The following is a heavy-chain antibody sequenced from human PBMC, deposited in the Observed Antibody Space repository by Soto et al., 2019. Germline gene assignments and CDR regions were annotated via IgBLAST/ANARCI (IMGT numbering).Heavy chain of an antibody. CDR1: GDSIDRYY. D-gene: IGHD3-3*01. CDR3: ARDRGITIFGVVKGWFDP. CDR2: IYYSGNT. Sequence: PSETLSLTCSVSGDSIDRYYWTWIQQPPGKGLEWIGYIYYSGNTNYNPSLKSRVTISVDTSKNQFSLKLSSVTAADTAVYYCARDRGITIFGVVKGWFDPWGQGTLVTVSS. V-gene: IGHV4-59*01. J-gene: IGHJ5*02.